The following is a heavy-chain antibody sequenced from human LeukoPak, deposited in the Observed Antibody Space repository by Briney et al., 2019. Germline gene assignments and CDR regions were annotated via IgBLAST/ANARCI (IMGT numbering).Heavy chain of an antibody. Sequence: SETLSLTCTVSGYSISSGYYWGWIRQPPGKGLEWIGEINHGGDTNYNPSLKSRVTISVDLSKIQFSLKLTSVTAADTAVYYCARGMRVTNLYFDDWGQGTLVTVSS. V-gene: IGHV4-38-2*02. CDR1: GYSISSGYY. CDR2: INHGGDT. D-gene: IGHD4-17*01. CDR3: ARGMRVTNLYFDD. J-gene: IGHJ4*02.